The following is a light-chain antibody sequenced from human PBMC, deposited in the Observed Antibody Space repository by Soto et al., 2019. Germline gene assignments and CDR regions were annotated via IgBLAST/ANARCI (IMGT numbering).Light chain of an antibody. Sequence: DIQLTQSPSFLSASVGDRVTITCRASQGISSYLAWYQQKPAKAPKLLTYAASTLQSGVPSRFSCSGSGTEFTLTDNSLQAQDFATYSWQQLNSYPRITFGQGTRLEIK. CDR3: QQLNSYPRIT. V-gene: IGKV1-9*01. CDR2: AAS. J-gene: IGKJ5*01. CDR1: QGISSY.